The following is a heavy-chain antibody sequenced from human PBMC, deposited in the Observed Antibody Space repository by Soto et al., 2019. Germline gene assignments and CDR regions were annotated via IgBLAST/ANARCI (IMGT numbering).Heavy chain of an antibody. Sequence: PSETLSLTCTVSGGSISSGDYYWSWIRQPPGKGLDWIGYIYYSGSTYYNPSLKSLVTISVDTSKNQFSLKLSSVTAADTAVYYCARAVEQQLVTGFDYWGQGTLVTVSS. CDR1: GGSISSGDYY. J-gene: IGHJ4*02. V-gene: IGHV4-30-4*01. D-gene: IGHD6-13*01. CDR3: ARAVEQQLVTGFDY. CDR2: IYYSGST.